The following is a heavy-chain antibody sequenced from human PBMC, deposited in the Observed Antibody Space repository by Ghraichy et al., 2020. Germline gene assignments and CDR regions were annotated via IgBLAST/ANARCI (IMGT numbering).Heavy chain of an antibody. D-gene: IGHD2-15*01. V-gene: IGHV1-2*02. CDR1: GYTFTSYY. CDR3: ARTPVVIGASHTDGNWFDP. Sequence: ASVKVSCKASGYTFTSYYLHWVRQAPGQGLEWMGWINTLSGGTNYAQKFRGRVTMTSDTSTNTAYMELSSLLSDDTAVYFCARTPVVIGASHTDGNWFDPWGQGTLGAVSS. J-gene: IGHJ5*02. CDR2: INTLSGGT.